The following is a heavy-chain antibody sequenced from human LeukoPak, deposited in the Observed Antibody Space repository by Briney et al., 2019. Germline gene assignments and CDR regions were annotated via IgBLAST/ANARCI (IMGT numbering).Heavy chain of an antibody. V-gene: IGHV4-59*08. Sequence: SETLSLTCTVSGGSISSYYWSWIRQSPGKGLEWIGNIYYNGRTNYNPSLKSRVTISVDTSKNQFSLTLASVTAADTAMYYCTKTYFYDTSQSYYFDYWSQGTLVTVSS. J-gene: IGHJ4*02. CDR3: TKTYFYDTSQSYYFDY. CDR2: IYYNGRT. CDR1: GGSISSYY. D-gene: IGHD3-22*01.